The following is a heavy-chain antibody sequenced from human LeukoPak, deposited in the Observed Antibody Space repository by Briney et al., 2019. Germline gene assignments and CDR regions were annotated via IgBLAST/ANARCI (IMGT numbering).Heavy chain of an antibody. CDR2: IYYSGTT. Sequence: SETLSLTCTVSGGSISSSDYYWAWIRQPPGKGLEWIGTIYYSGTTFYNSSLKSRVTISVDTSKNQFSLKLSSVTAADTAVYYCARETSGSNDAFDIWGQGTMVTVSS. J-gene: IGHJ3*02. D-gene: IGHD1-26*01. V-gene: IGHV4-39*07. CDR1: GGSISSSDYY. CDR3: ARETSGSNDAFDI.